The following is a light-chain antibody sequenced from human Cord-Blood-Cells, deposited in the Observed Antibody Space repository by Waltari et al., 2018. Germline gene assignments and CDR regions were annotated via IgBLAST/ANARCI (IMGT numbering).Light chain of an antibody. J-gene: IGKJ1*01. V-gene: IGKV1-5*01. CDR1: QSISSW. CDR3: QQYNSYSWT. CDR2: DAS. Sequence: DIQMTQSPSTLSASVGDRVTITCRASQSISSWLAWYQQKPGKAPKLLIYDASSLESGVPSRFSGSGSWTEFTLTISSLHPDDFATYYCQQYNSYSWTFGQGTKVEIK.